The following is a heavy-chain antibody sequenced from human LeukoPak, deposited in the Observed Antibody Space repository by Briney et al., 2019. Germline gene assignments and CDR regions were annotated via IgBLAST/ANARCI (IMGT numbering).Heavy chain of an antibody. CDR1: GFTFSSYW. CDR3: AKTYYYDSRFDY. CDR2: IKLDGSEK. D-gene: IGHD3-22*01. Sequence: GGSLRLSCAASGFTFSSYWMSWVRQAPGKGLEWVANIKLDGSEKNYVDSVKGQFTISRDNAKNSLYLQMNSLRVEDTAVYYCAKTYYYDSRFDYWGQGTLVTVSS. J-gene: IGHJ4*02. V-gene: IGHV3-7*01.